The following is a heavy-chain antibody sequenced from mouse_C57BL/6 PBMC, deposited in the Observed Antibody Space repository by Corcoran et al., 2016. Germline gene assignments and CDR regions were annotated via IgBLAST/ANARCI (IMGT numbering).Heavy chain of an antibody. CDR2: INTYSGVP. CDR3: ARDYFFDY. J-gene: IGHJ2*01. V-gene: IGHV9-3*01. Sequence: QIQLVQSGPELKKPGETVKISCKASGYTFTTYGMSWVKQAPGKGLKWMGWINTYSGVPTYADDFEGRFAFSLETSASTAYLQINNLKNEDTATYFCARDYFFDYWGQGTIHTVSS. CDR1: GYTFTTYG.